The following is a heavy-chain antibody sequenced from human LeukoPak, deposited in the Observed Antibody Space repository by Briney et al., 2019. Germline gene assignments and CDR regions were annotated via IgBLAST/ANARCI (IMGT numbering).Heavy chain of an antibody. V-gene: IGHV4-34*01. CDR3: AREGDYVFDY. CDR1: GGSFSGYY. D-gene: IGHD4-17*01. CDR2: INHSGST. Sequence: SETLSLTCAVYGGSFSGYYWSWIRQPPGKGLEWIGEINHSGSTNYNPSLKSRVTISVDRSKNQFSLKLSSVTAADTAVYYCAREGDYVFDYWGQGTLVTVSS. J-gene: IGHJ4*02.